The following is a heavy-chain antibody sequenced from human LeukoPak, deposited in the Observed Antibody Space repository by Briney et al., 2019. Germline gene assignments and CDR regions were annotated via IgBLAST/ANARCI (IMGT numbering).Heavy chain of an antibody. Sequence: GGSLRLSCAASGFTFSSYAMRWVRQAPGKGLEWVSAICGSGGSKYYADSVNGRFTISRDNSKNTLYLKMNSLRAEDTAVYYCAKGGYYYDSSGYQSPRFDYWGQGTLVTVSS. D-gene: IGHD3-22*01. CDR3: AKGGYYYDSSGYQSPRFDY. V-gene: IGHV3-23*01. CDR2: ICGSGGSK. J-gene: IGHJ4*02. CDR1: GFTFSSYA.